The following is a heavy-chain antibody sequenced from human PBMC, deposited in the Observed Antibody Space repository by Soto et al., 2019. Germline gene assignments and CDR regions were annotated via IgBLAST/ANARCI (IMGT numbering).Heavy chain of an antibody. Sequence: SETLSLTCAVYGGSFSGYYWSWIRQPPGKGLEWIGEINHSGSTNYNPSLKSRVTISVDTSKNQFSLKLSSVTAADTAVYYCARGVAERGRLVVPAAMVGNWFDPWGQGTLVTVSS. V-gene: IGHV4-34*01. J-gene: IGHJ5*02. CDR3: ARGVAERGRLVVPAAMVGNWFDP. CDR2: INHSGST. D-gene: IGHD2-2*01. CDR1: GGSFSGYY.